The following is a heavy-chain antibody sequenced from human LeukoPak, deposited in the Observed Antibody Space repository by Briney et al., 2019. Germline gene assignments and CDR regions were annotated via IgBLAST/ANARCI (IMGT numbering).Heavy chain of an antibody. Sequence: GGSLRLXCAASGFTFSSYAMSWVRQAPGKGLEWVSSISGSGGSTYYADSVKGRFTISRDNSKNTLYLQMNSLRAEDTAVYYCAKFVSGSYWEGYYYYMDVWGKGTTVTVSS. CDR1: GFTFSSYA. CDR2: ISGSGGST. J-gene: IGHJ6*03. CDR3: AKFVSGSYWEGYYYYMDV. V-gene: IGHV3-23*01. D-gene: IGHD3-10*01.